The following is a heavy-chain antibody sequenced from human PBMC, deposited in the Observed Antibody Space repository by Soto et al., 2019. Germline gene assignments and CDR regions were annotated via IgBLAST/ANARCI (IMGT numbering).Heavy chain of an antibody. D-gene: IGHD2-15*01. CDR2: INYSGRT. CDR1: GDSSSTYY. J-gene: IGHJ5*02. Sequence: QVQLQESGPGLVKASETLSLTCSVSGDSSSTYYWGWIRQPPGKGLEWIGYINYSGRTNHNPSLKITVTVSVDTSKSEFSLKFGSVTDADAAVYDCARAYCSDGVSCNWSDHWGQGTLVTVSS. CDR3: ARAYCSDGVSCNWSDH. V-gene: IGHV4-59*01.